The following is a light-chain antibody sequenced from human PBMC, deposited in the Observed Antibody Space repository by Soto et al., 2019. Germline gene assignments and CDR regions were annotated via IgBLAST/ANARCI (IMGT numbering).Light chain of an antibody. CDR1: SSDVGGYNY. CDR3: SSYTSSSPYV. V-gene: IGLV2-14*01. J-gene: IGLJ1*01. Sequence: QSALTQPASVSGSPGQSITISCTGTSSDVGGYNYVSWYQQHPGKAPKLMIYEVSNRPSGVSNRFSGSKSGSTASLTISGLQAEDEAEYYCSSYTSSSPYVFGTGTKLTVL. CDR2: EVS.